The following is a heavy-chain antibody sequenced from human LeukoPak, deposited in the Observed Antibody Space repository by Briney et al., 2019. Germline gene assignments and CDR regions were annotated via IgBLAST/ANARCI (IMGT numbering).Heavy chain of an antibody. CDR3: ARGAMGGANWFDP. D-gene: IGHD5-18*01. CDR1: GGSFSGYD. Sequence: SETLSLTCAVYGGSFSGYDWSWIRQPPGKGLEWIGEINQSGSTHYNPSLKSRVTISVDTSKNQFSLKLSSVTAADTAVYYCARGAMGGANWFDPWGQGTLVTVTS. V-gene: IGHV4-34*01. J-gene: IGHJ5*02. CDR2: INQSGST.